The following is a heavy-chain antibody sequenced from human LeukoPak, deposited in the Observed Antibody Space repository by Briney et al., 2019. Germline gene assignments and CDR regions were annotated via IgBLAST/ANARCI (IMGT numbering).Heavy chain of an antibody. CDR3: AREYTYYDFWSGIDY. CDR2: ISYDGSNK. V-gene: IGHV3-30-3*01. J-gene: IGHJ4*02. CDR1: GFTFSSYA. D-gene: IGHD3-3*01. Sequence: TGGSLRLSCAASGFTFSSYAMHWVRQAPGKGLEWVAVISYDGSNKYYADSVKGRFTISRDNSKNTLYLQMNSLRAEDTAVYYCAREYTYYDFWSGIDYWGQGTLVTGSS.